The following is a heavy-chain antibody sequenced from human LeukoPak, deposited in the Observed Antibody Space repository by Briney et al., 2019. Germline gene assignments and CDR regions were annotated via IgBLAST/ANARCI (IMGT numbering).Heavy chain of an antibody. J-gene: IGHJ4*02. D-gene: IGHD2-2*02. Sequence: SETLSLTCAVSGYSISSGCYWGWIRQPPGKGLEWIGSIYHSGSTYYNPSLKSRVTISVDTSKNQFSLKLSSVTAADTAVYYCARQVVVPAAIPYYFDYWGQGTLVTVSS. CDR3: ARQVVVPAAIPYYFDY. CDR2: IYHSGST. CDR1: GYSISSGCY. V-gene: IGHV4-38-2*01.